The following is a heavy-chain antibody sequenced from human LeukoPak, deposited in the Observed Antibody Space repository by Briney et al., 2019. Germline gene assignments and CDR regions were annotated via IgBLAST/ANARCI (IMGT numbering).Heavy chain of an antibody. CDR1: GFTFSSYG. D-gene: IGHD3-16*01. J-gene: IGHJ1*01. V-gene: IGHV3-30*03. CDR3: ARTHRDYDTAYSYFQH. Sequence: SGGSLRLSCAASGFTFSSYGMHWVRQAPGKGLGWVAVISYDGSNKYYADSVKGRFTISRDNSKNTLYLQMNSLRAEDTAVYYCARTHRDYDTAYSYFQHWGQGTLVTVSS. CDR2: ISYDGSNK.